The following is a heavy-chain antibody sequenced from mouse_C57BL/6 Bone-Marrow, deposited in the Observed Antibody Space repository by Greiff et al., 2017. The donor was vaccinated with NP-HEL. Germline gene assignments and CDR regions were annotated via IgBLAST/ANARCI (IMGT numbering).Heavy chain of an antibody. V-gene: IGHV7-3*01. J-gene: IGHJ1*03. CDR2: IRNKANGYTT. D-gene: IGHD2-14*01. CDR3: ASGTYWYFDV. Sequence: DVHLVESGGGLVQPGGSLSLSCAASGFTFTDYYMSWVRQPPGKALEWLGFIRNKANGYTTEYSASVKGRFTISRDNSQSILYLQMNALRAEDSATYYCASGTYWYFDVWGTGTTVTVSS. CDR1: GFTFTDYY.